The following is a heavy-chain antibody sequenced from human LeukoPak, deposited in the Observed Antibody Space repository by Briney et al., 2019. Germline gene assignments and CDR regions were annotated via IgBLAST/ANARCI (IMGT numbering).Heavy chain of an antibody. CDR1: GGSISSGGYY. J-gene: IGHJ4*02. Sequence: SETLSLTCTVSGGSISSGGYYWSWIRQHPGKGLEWIGCIYYSGSTYYNPSLKSRVTISVDTSENQFSLKLSSVTAADTAVYYCARTPPYYYDSSGYYQLPSYYFDYWGQGTLVTVSS. V-gene: IGHV4-31*03. CDR3: ARTPPYYYDSSGYYQLPSYYFDY. CDR2: IYYSGST. D-gene: IGHD3-22*01.